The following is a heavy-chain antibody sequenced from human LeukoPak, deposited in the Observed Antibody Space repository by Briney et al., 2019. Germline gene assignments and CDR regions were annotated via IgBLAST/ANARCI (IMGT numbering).Heavy chain of an antibody. Sequence: ASVKDSCTASGYTFNSYDITWVRQAPGQGLEWMGWISAYNGNTNYAQKVQGRVTMTTDTSTSTAYMELRSLRSDDTAVYYCARVSHYYGSEIEYWGQGTLVTVSS. J-gene: IGHJ4*02. CDR3: ARVSHYYGSEIEY. D-gene: IGHD3-10*01. V-gene: IGHV1-18*01. CDR1: GYTFNSYD. CDR2: ISAYNGNT.